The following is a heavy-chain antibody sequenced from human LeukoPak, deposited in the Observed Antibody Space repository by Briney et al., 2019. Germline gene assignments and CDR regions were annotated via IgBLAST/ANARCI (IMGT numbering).Heavy chain of an antibody. CDR2: ISGSGGRT. V-gene: IGHV3-23*01. D-gene: IGHD2-15*01. Sequence: GGSLRLSCAASGFTFSSYAMSWVRQAPGKGLEWVSAISGSGGRTYYADSVKGRFTISRDKSKNTLYLQMNSLRAEDTAVYYCAKVAEFGCSGGSCYPHYFDYWGQGTLVTVSS. J-gene: IGHJ4*02. CDR3: AKVAEFGCSGGSCYPHYFDY. CDR1: GFTFSSYA.